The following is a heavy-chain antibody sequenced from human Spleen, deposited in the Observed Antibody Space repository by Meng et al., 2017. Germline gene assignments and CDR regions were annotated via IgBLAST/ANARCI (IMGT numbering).Heavy chain of an antibody. CDR3: ARVGETDTSMVLNY. D-gene: IGHD5-18*01. J-gene: IGHJ4*02. CDR2: INPNSGGT. CDR1: GYTFTGHY. Sequence: QVQLVQSGAEVKKPGASVKVSCKASGYTFTGHYMHWVRQAPGQGLEWMGRINPNSGGTNYAQNFQGRVTMTRDTSISTAYMDLSRLRSDDTAVYYCARVGETDTSMVLNYWGQGTLVTVSS. V-gene: IGHV1-2*06.